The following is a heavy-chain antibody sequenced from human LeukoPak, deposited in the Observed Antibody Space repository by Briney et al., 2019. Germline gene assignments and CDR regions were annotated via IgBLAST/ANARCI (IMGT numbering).Heavy chain of an antibody. CDR1: GFTFSSCA. Sequence: GGSLRLSCAASGFTFSSCAMSWVRQAPGKGPEWVSTIGGSGDNTYYADSVKGRFTISRDNSKNTMYLQMSSLGAEDTAVYYCAKRLLGSSWYYFDYWGQGTLVTVSS. V-gene: IGHV3-23*01. CDR2: IGGSGDNT. CDR3: AKRLLGSSWYYFDY. J-gene: IGHJ4*02. D-gene: IGHD6-13*01.